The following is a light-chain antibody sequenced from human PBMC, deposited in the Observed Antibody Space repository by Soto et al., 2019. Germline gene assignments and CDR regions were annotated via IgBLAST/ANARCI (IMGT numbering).Light chain of an antibody. J-gene: IGLJ2*01. CDR2: LEGSGSY. CDR1: SGHSTYI. CDR3: ETWDTNVVV. V-gene: IGLV4-60*02. Sequence: QLVLTQSSSASASLGSSVKLTCTLSSGHSTYIIAWHQQQPEKAPRYLMKLEGSGSYNKGSGIPDRVSGSSSGADRYLTISNLQFEDEADYYCETWDTNVVVFGGGTKLTVL.